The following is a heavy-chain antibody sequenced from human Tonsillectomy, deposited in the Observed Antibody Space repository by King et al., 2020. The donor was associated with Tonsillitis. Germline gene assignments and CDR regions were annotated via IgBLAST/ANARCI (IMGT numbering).Heavy chain of an antibody. Sequence: VQLVESGGGVVQPGRSLRLSCAASGFTFTKHGMHWVRQAPGRGLEWVALITYDGSDKYYADSVKGRFAISRDNSKNTLYLQMNSLRAEDTAVYYCAIVGEDAFLIRGASLDYWGQGTVVTVSS. V-gene: IGHV3-33*05. CDR1: GFTFTKHG. J-gene: IGHJ4*02. CDR3: AIVGEDAFLIRGASLDY. CDR2: ITYDGSDK. D-gene: IGHD3-10*01.